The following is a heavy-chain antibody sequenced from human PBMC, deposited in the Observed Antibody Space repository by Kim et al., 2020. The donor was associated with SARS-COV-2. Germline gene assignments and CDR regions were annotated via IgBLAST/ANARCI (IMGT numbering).Heavy chain of an antibody. CDR3: ARRGIAAAGTRNIFDY. D-gene: IGHD6-13*01. V-gene: IGHV4-39*01. CDR2: IYYSGST. Sequence: SETLSLTCTVSGGSISSSSYYWGWIRQPPGKGLEWIGSIYYSGSTYYNPSLKSRVTISVDTSKNQFSLKLSSVTAADTAVYYCARRGIAAAGTRNIFDYWGQGTLVTVSS. J-gene: IGHJ4*02. CDR1: GGSISSSSYY.